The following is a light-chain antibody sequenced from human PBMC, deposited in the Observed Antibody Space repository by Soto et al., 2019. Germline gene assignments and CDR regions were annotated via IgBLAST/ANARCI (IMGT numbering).Light chain of an antibody. CDR1: QSVSSN. Sequence: EIVMTQSPATLSVSPGERATLSCRASQSVSSNLAWYQQKPGQAPRLLIYGASTRATGIQARFSGSGSGTEFTLTISSLQSEDFAVYYCQQYNNWPPEDTFGQGTKLEIK. CDR2: GAS. J-gene: IGKJ2*01. CDR3: QQYNNWPPEDT. V-gene: IGKV3-15*01.